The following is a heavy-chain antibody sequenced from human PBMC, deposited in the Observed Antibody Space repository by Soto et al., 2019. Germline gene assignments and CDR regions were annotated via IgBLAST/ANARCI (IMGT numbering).Heavy chain of an antibody. J-gene: IGHJ6*02. D-gene: IGHD6-13*01. CDR1: GFTFSNYA. CDR2: ISGSGGTT. CDR3: AKGAAGSYYFYGMDV. V-gene: IGHV3-23*01. Sequence: GGSLRLSCAASGFTFSNYAMSWVRQAPGKGLEWVSVISGSGGTTYYADSVKGRFTISRDNSKNTLFLQMNSLRAEDTAVYYCAKGAAGSYYFYGMDVWGQGTTVTVSS.